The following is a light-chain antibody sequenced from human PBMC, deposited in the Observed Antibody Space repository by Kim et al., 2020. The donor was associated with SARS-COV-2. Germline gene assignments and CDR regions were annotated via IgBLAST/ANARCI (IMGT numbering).Light chain of an antibody. CDR3: ASWDDTLNSQL. Sequence: QSVLTQPPSASGTPGQTVTISCSGGRANIGNNFVFWYRQLPGAAPRLLMYSNDQRPSGVPDRISGSKSGTSASLAISDLRSEDEADYFCASWDDTLNSQLFGGGTKVTVL. J-gene: IGLJ3*02. CDR2: SND. CDR1: RANIGNNF. V-gene: IGLV1-47*02.